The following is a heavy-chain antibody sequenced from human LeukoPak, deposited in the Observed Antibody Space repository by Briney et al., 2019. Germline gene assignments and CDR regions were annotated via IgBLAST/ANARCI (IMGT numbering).Heavy chain of an antibody. CDR3: AKWRSSGSGTCDY. V-gene: IGHV3-23*01. CDR2: ISGSGGST. Sequence: PGGSLRLSCAASGFTFSSYAMSWVRQAPGKGLEWVSAISGSGGSTYYADSVKGRFTISRDNSKSTLYLQMNSLRAEDTAVYYCAKWRSSGSGTCDYWGQGTLVTVSS. J-gene: IGHJ4*02. CDR1: GFTFSSYA. D-gene: IGHD3-10*01.